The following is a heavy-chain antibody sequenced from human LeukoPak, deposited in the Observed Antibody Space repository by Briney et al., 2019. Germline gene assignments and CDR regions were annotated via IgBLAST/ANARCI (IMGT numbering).Heavy chain of an antibody. D-gene: IGHD5-12*01. CDR3: ARGWLRLYYYYGMDV. CDR1: GYTFTSYD. CDR2: MNPNSGNT. J-gene: IGHJ6*02. V-gene: IGHV1-8*01. Sequence: ASVKVSCKASGYTFTSYDTNWVRQATGQGLEWMGWMNPNSGNTGYAQKFQGRVTMTRNTSISTAYMELSSLRSEDTAVYYCARGWLRLYYYYGMDVWGQGTTVTVSS.